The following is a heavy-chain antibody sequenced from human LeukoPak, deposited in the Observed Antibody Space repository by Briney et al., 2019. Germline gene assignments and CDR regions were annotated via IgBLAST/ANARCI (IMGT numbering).Heavy chain of an antibody. J-gene: IGHJ4*02. D-gene: IGHD4-17*01. CDR3: AREEDKYGDYGPPFY. CDR1: GGSISSSSYY. V-gene: IGHV4-39*07. Sequence: SETLSLTCTVSGGSISSSSYYWGWIRQPPGKGLEWIGSIYYSGSTYYNPSLKSRVTISVDTSKNQFSLKLSSVTAADTAVYYCAREEDKYGDYGPPFYWGQGTLVTVSS. CDR2: IYYSGST.